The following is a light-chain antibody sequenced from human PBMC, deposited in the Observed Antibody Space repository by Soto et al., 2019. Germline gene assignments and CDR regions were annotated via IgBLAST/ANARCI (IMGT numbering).Light chain of an antibody. CDR1: SSDVGGYNY. J-gene: IGLJ2*01. CDR2: DVS. CDR3: SSYTSSSTLVV. V-gene: IGLV2-14*01. Sequence: QSALTQPASVSGSPGQSITISCTGNSSDVGGYNYVSWYQQHPGKAPKLMIYDVSNRPSGVSNRFSGSKSGNTASLTISGLQAEDEADYSCSSYTSSSTLVVFGGGTKLTVL.